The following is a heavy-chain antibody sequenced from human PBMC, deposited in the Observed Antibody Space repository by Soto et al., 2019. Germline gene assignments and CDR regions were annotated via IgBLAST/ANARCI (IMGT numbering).Heavy chain of an antibody. D-gene: IGHD3-10*01. CDR1: GFTFTSSA. V-gene: IGHV1-58*02. Sequence: SVKVSCKASGFTFTSSAMQWVRQARGQRLEWIGWIVVGSGNTNYAQKFQERVTITRDMSTSTAYMELSSLRSEDTAVYYCAADPLNYYGSGSYWLDAFDIWGQGTMVTVSS. CDR3: AADPLNYYGSGSYWLDAFDI. J-gene: IGHJ3*02. CDR2: IVVGSGNT.